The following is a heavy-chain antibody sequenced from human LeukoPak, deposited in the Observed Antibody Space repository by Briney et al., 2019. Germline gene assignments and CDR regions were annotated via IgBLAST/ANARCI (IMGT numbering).Heavy chain of an antibody. CDR1: GFIFSTYS. CDR2: ISSSTTI. J-gene: IGHJ4*02. D-gene: IGHD1-26*01. CDR3: ARGGGPGDFDY. Sequence: GGSLRLSCAASGFIFSTYSMNWVRQAPGKGLEWVSCISSSTTIYYADSVKGRFTISRDNAKNSLYVQMNSLRDEDTAVYYCARGGGPGDFDYWGQGTLVTLSS. V-gene: IGHV3-48*02.